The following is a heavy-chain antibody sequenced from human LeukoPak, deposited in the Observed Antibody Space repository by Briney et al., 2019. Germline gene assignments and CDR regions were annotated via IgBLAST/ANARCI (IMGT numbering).Heavy chain of an antibody. CDR3: ARGSRLPYFDY. V-gene: IGHV4-34*01. J-gene: IGHJ4*02. Sequence: SETLSLTCAVYGGSFSGYYWSWIRQPPGKGLEWIGEINHSGSTYYNPSLKSRVTISVDTSKNQFSLKLSSVTAADTAVYYCARGSRLPYFDYWGQGTLVTVSS. CDR2: INHSGST. CDR1: GGSFSGYY. D-gene: IGHD4-11*01.